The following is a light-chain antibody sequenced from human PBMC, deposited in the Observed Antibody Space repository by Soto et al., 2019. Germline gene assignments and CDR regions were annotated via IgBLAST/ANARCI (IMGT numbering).Light chain of an antibody. J-gene: IGKJ2*01. Sequence: EIVLTQSPGTLSLSPGESTTLSCRASRGISSSYLAWYQQKPGQAPRLLIYAASTRATGIPDRFRGSGSATDFTLTISRLEPEVSAVYYCQLYGASPPYTFDQGTKLKIK. CDR3: QLYGASPPYT. CDR2: AAS. CDR1: RGISSSY. V-gene: IGKV3-20*01.